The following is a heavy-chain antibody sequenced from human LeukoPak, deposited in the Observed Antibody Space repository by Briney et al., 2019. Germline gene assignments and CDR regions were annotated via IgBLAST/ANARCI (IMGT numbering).Heavy chain of an antibody. V-gene: IGHV4-39*07. Sequence: SETLSLTCTVSGGSISSSSYYWGWIRQPPGKGLEWIGSIYYSGSTNYNPSLKSRVTISVDTSKNQFSLKLSSGTAADTAVYYCTRGSIAYYYMHVWGKGTTVTISS. CDR2: IYYSGST. D-gene: IGHD3-22*01. CDR3: TRGSIAYYYMHV. J-gene: IGHJ6*03. CDR1: GGSISSSSYY.